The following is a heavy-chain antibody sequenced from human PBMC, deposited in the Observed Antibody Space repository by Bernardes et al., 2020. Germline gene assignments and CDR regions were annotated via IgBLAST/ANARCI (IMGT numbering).Heavy chain of an antibody. CDR2: IYYSGST. J-gene: IGHJ6*04. CDR3: ARGREDIVVVPAAKTYYYYGMDV. D-gene: IGHD2-2*01. CDR1: GGSVSSGSYY. Sequence: ETLSLTCTVSGGSVSSGSYYWSWIRQPPGKGLEWIGYIYYSGSTNYNPSLKSRVTISVDTSKNQFSLKLSFVTAADTAVYYCARGREDIVVVPAAKTYYYYGMDVWGKGTTVTVSS. V-gene: IGHV4-61*01.